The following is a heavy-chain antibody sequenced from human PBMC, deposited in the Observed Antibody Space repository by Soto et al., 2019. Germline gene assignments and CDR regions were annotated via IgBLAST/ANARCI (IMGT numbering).Heavy chain of an antibody. CDR2: MNPNSGNT. CDR1: GYTFTSYD. V-gene: IGHV1-8*01. J-gene: IGHJ6*02. D-gene: IGHD3-22*01. Sequence: GASVKVSCKASGYTFTSYDINWVRQATGQGLEWMGWMNPNSGNTGYAQKFQGRVTMTRNTSTSTAYMELSSLRSEDTAVYYCARDYDRPFGMDVWGQGTTVTVSS. CDR3: ARDYDRPFGMDV.